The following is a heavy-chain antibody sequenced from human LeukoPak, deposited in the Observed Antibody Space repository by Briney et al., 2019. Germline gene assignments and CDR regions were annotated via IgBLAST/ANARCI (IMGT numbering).Heavy chain of an antibody. V-gene: IGHV3-21*01. CDR3: ARQRGGYSSGWYWDEDPEHYPQPRYYFDY. CDR2: ISSSSSYI. J-gene: IGHJ4*02. Sequence: PGGSLRLSCAASGFTFSSYSMNWVRQAPGKGLEWVSSISSSSSYIYYADSVKGRFTISRDNAKNSLYLQMNSLRAEDTAVYYCARQRGGYSSGWYWDEDPEHYPQPRYYFDYWGQGTLVTVSS. CDR1: GFTFSSYS. D-gene: IGHD6-19*01.